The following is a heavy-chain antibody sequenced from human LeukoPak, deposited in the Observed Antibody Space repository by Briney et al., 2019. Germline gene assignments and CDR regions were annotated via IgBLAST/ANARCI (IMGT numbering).Heavy chain of an antibody. CDR1: GFTFSSSW. D-gene: IGHD4-17*01. Sequence: GGSLRLSCAASGFTFSSSWMHWVRQAPGTGPVWVSRINSEGSHIAYADSVKGRFTISRDNARNTVYLQMNSLGAGDSAVYYCVSNFYGDYHYWGQGTLVTVSS. V-gene: IGHV3-74*03. CDR2: INSEGSHI. CDR3: VSNFYGDYHY. J-gene: IGHJ4*02.